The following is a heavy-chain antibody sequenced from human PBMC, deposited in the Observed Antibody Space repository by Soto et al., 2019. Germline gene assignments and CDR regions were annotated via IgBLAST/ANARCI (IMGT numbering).Heavy chain of an antibody. CDR3: ARDPAYCSSTSCYPY. CDR1: GGTFSSYT. CDR2: IIPILGIA. Sequence: GASVKVSCKASGGTFSSYTISWVRQAPGQGLEWMGRIIPILGIANYAQKFQGRVTITADKSTSTAYMELSSLRSEDTAVYYCARDPAYCSSTSCYPYWGQGTLVTVSS. D-gene: IGHD2-2*01. J-gene: IGHJ4*02. V-gene: IGHV1-69*04.